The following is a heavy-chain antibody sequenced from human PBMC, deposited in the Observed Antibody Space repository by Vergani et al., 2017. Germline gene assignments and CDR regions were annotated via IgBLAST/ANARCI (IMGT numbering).Heavy chain of an antibody. Sequence: QVQLVQSGAEVKKPGASVKVSCKASGYTFTSYDINWVRQATGQGLEWMGWMNPNSGNTGYAQKFQGIVTMTRNTSISTAYMELSSLRSEATAAYYCARDGLRFLEWLGYYYYMDGWGKGITVTVSS. CDR2: MNPNSGNT. J-gene: IGHJ6*03. D-gene: IGHD3-3*01. CDR3: ARDGLRFLEWLGYYYYMDG. V-gene: IGHV1-8*01. CDR1: GYTFTSYD.